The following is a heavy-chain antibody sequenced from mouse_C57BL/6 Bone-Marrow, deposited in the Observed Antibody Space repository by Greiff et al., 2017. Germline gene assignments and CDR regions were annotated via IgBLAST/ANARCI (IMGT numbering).Heavy chain of an antibody. CDR2: INPNNGGT. V-gene: IGHV1-26*01. CDR3: ARGGAMDY. J-gene: IGHJ4*01. CDR1: GYTFTDYY. Sequence: EVQRVESGPELVKPGASVKISCKASGYTFTDYYMNWVKQSHGKSLEWIGDINPNNGGTSYNQKFKGKATLTVDKSSSTAYMELHSLTSEDSAVYYCARGGAMDYWGQGTSVTVSS.